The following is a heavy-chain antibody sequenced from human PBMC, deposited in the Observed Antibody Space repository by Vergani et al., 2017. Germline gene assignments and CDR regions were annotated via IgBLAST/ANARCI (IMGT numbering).Heavy chain of an antibody. J-gene: IGHJ4*03. CDR3: AREGGPHAI. CDR1: GYTFNTYA. Sequence: QVLVVQSGSEFKKPGASVKVSCKTSGYTFNTYAICWVRQAPGQGLEWMGWINTNNGDPTYDQDFTGRFIFSLDNSASTAYLEINNLKPEDTAFYYCAREGGPHAIWGQGTLVTVSS. CDR2: INTNNGDP. D-gene: IGHD2-2*01. V-gene: IGHV7-4-1*02.